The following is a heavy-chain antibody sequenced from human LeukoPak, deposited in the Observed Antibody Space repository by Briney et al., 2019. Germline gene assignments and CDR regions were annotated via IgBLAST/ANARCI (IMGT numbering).Heavy chain of an antibody. CDR3: ARGPRNDP. J-gene: IGHJ5*02. CDR2: VHPNTGNT. V-gene: IGHV1-8*02. Sequence: ASVKVSCKASGGTFSSYAISWVRQAPGQGLEWMGWVHPNTGNTAYAQRFQGRVTMTRDTSISTAYMELSSLTSNDTAVYFCARGPRNDPWGQGTLVTVSS. CDR1: GGTFSSYA. D-gene: IGHD1-14*01.